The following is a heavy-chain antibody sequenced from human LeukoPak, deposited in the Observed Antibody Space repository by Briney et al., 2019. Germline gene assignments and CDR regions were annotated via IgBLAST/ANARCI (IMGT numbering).Heavy chain of an antibody. CDR1: GFTFSSFW. V-gene: IGHV3-7*01. CDR3: ARKGLGDC. CDR2: IKQDGSVQ. D-gene: IGHD3-22*01. J-gene: IGHJ4*02. Sequence: GGSLRLSCAASGFTFSSFWMSWVRQAPGKGLEWVANIKQDGSVQYYVDSVKGRFTISRGNAKNSLYLQMNSLRAEDTAVYYCARKGLGDCWGQGTLVTVSS.